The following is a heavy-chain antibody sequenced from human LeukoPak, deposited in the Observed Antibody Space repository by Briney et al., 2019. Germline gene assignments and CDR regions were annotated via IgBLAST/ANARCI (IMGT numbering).Heavy chain of an antibody. CDR3: ARGRHDITMIVVVMTSVSYYLDV. J-gene: IGHJ6*03. CDR1: GGSFSGYH. Sequence: SETLSLTCAVYGGSFSGYHWTWIRQSPGKGLEWIGDINPSGSTYYNPSLKSRLTISVDTSKNQFSLKLRSVTAADTAVYYCARGRHDITMIVVVMTSVSYYLDVWGKGTTVTV. V-gene: IGHV4-34*01. CDR2: INPSGST. D-gene: IGHD3-22*01.